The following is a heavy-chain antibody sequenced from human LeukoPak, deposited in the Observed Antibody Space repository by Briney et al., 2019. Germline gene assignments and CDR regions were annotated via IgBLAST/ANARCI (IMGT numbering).Heavy chain of an antibody. CDR3: ARETYYYDSSGYSNWFDP. D-gene: IGHD3-22*01. Sequence: PSETLSLTCTVSGYSISSGYYWGWIRQPPGKGLEWIGSIYHSGSTYYNPSLKSRVTISVDTSKNQFSLKLSSVTAADTAVYYCARETYYYDSSGYSNWFDPWGQGTLVTVSS. CDR2: IYHSGST. CDR1: GYSISSGYY. V-gene: IGHV4-38-2*02. J-gene: IGHJ5*02.